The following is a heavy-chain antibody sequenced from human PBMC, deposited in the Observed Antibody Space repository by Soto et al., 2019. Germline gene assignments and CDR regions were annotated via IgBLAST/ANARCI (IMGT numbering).Heavy chain of an antibody. CDR2: IWYDGSNK. Sequence: VHLVESGGGLVKPGGSLRLSCAVSGFTFSSCTMNWVRQAPGKGLEWVAVIWYDGSNKYYADSVKGRFTISRDNSKNTLYLQMNSLRAEDTAVYYCARWGIAAGDYWGQGTLVTVSS. D-gene: IGHD6-13*01. J-gene: IGHJ4*02. CDR1: GFTFSSCT. V-gene: IGHV3-33*08. CDR3: ARWGIAAGDY.